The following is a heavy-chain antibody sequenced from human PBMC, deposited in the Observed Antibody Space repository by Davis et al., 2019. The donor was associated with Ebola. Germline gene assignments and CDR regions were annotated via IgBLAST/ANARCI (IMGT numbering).Heavy chain of an antibody. J-gene: IGHJ4*02. CDR2: ISGSGGST. CDR3: AKDQKALQLWLRGYFDY. Sequence: PGGSLRLSCAASGFTFSSYAMSWVRQAPGKGLEWVSAISGSGGSTYYADSVKGRFTISRDNSKNTLYLQMNSLRAEDTAVYYCAKDQKALQLWLRGYFDYWGQGTLVTVSS. CDR1: GFTFSSYA. V-gene: IGHV3-23*01. D-gene: IGHD5-18*01.